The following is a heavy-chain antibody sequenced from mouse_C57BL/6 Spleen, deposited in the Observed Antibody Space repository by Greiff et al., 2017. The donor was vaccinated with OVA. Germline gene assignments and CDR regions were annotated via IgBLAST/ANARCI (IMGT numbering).Heavy chain of an antibody. V-gene: IGHV5-9*01. CDR2: ISGGGGNT. J-gene: IGHJ1*03. D-gene: IGHD2-10*01. CDR1: GFTFSSYT. CDR3: AREAYYGNYWYFDV. Sequence: DVQLVESGGGLVKPGGSLKLSCAASGFTFSSYTMSWVRQTPEKRLEWVATISGGGGNTYYPDSVKGRFTISRDNAKNTPYLQMSSLRSEDTALDYCAREAYYGNYWYFDVWGTGTTVTVSS.